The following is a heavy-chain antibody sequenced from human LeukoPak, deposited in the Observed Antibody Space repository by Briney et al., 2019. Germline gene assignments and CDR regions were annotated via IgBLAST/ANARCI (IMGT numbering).Heavy chain of an antibody. CDR3: AKAELGVTMIVVVIGYFDY. CDR1: GFTFSSYA. J-gene: IGHJ4*02. Sequence: PGGSLRLSCAASGFTFSSYAMSWVRQAPGKGLEWVSAISGSGGSTYYADSVKGRFTISRDNSKNTLYLQMNSLRAEDTAVYYCAKAELGVTMIVVVIGYFDYWGQGTLVTVSS. CDR2: ISGSGGST. V-gene: IGHV3-23*01. D-gene: IGHD3-22*01.